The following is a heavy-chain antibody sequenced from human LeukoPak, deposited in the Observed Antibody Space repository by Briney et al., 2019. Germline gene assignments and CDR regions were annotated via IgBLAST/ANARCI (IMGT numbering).Heavy chain of an antibody. CDR1: GYTFTSYG. CDR3: AREGIAAPGSYYYYGMDV. J-gene: IGHJ6*02. Sequence: ASVKASCKASGYTFTSYGISWVRQAPGQGLEWMGWISAYNGNTNYAQKLQGRVTMTTDTSTSTAYMELRSLRSDDTAVYYCAREGIAAPGSYYYYGMDVWGQGTTVTVSS. CDR2: ISAYNGNT. D-gene: IGHD6-13*01. V-gene: IGHV1-18*01.